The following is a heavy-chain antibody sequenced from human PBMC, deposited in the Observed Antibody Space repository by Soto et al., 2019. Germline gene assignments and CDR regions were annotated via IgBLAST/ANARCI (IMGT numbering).Heavy chain of an antibody. Sequence: GVSLRLSCLASGFTFSSYGMHWVRQAPGKGLEWVAVIWYDGSNTYYSDSVKGRFTISRDNSKNRLYLQMNSLRAEDTAVYYCARHATYYDSWSGYYPPGVSNGHYGMDVWVEGTRFTVSS. CDR3: ARHATYYDSWSGYYPPGVSNGHYGMDV. V-gene: IGHV3-33*01. CDR2: IWYDGSNT. J-gene: IGHJ6*04. CDR1: GFTFSSYG. D-gene: IGHD3-3*01.